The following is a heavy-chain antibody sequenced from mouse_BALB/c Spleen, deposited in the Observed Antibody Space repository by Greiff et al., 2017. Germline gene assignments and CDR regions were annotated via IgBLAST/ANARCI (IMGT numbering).Heavy chain of an antibody. CDR3: ARSSDYDEAAWFAY. J-gene: IGHJ3*01. D-gene: IGHD2-4*01. Sequence: EVQLQQSGPELVKPGASVKMSCKASGYTFTSYVMHWVKQKPGQGLEWIGYINPYNDGTKYNEKFKGKATLTSDKSSSTAYMELSSLTSEDSAVYYCARSSDYDEAAWFAYWGQGTLVTVSA. CDR2: INPYNDGT. V-gene: IGHV1-14*01. CDR1: GYTFTSYV.